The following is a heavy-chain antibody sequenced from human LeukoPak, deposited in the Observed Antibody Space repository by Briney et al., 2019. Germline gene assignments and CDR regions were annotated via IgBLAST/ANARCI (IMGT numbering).Heavy chain of an antibody. J-gene: IGHJ6*02. CDR3: ARPLRVDYYYGMDV. CDR2: IWYDGKNE. D-gene: IGHD4-17*01. Sequence: PGRSLRLSCVASGFTFSSYGMHWVRQAPGKGLEWVADIWYDGKNEHFADSVKGRFTISRDNSKNTLYLQMNSLRAEDTAVYYCARPLRVDYYYGMDVWGQGTTVTVSS. CDR1: GFTFSSYG. V-gene: IGHV3-33*01.